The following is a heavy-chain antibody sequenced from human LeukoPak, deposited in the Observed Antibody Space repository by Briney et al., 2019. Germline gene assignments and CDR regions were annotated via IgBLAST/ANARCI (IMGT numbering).Heavy chain of an antibody. J-gene: IGHJ4*02. V-gene: IGHV3-23*01. CDR1: GFTFSSYT. D-gene: IGHD7-27*01. Sequence: RGSLRLSCAASGFTFSSYTMSWVRQAPGKGLERVSTITISVGNTYYADSVKGRVTVSRDNSKNTLFLQMNSLRAEDTAVYYCAKDGGLWVSGHWGDSWGRGTLVTVSS. CDR3: AKDGGLWVSGHWGDS. CDR2: ITISVGNT.